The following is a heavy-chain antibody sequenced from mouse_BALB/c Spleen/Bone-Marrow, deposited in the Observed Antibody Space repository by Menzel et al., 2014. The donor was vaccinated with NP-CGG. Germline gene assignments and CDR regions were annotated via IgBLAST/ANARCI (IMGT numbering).Heavy chain of an antibody. V-gene: IGHV7-3*02. CDR1: GFTFTDYY. CDR2: IRNKANGYTT. Sequence: EVQLVESGGGLVQPGGSLRLSCATSGFTFTDYYMSWVRQPPGKALEWLGFIRNKANGYTTEHSASVKGRFTISRDNSQSILYLQMNTLRAEDSATYYCARDRRYDLAWFAYWGQGTLVTVSA. J-gene: IGHJ3*01. CDR3: ARDRRYDLAWFAY. D-gene: IGHD2-14*01.